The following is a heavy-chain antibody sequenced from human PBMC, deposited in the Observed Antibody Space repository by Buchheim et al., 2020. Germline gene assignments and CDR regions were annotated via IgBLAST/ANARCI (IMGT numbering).Heavy chain of an antibody. CDR3: ARAGYYYDSSGYSPLDAFDI. CDR2: SNPNSGGT. Sequence: QVQLVQSGAEVKKPGASVKVSCKSSGYTFTGYYMHGVRQAPGQGLEWRGRSNPNSGGTNYAQKFQGRVTMTRDTSIRTAYMELSRLRSDDTVVYYCARAGYYYDSSGYSPLDAFDIWGQGT. CDR1: GYTFTGYY. J-gene: IGHJ3*02. V-gene: IGHV1-2*05. D-gene: IGHD3-22*01.